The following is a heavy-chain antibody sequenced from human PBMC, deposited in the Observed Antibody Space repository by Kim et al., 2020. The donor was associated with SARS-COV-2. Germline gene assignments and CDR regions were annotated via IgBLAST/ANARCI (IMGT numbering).Heavy chain of an antibody. J-gene: IGHJ4*02. CDR3: AHSLNWGWGGYFDY. V-gene: IGHV2-5*01. Sequence: SPSLKSRPTITKDTSKNQVVLTMTNMDPVDTATYYCAHSLNWGWGGYFDYWGQGTLVTVSS. D-gene: IGHD7-27*01.